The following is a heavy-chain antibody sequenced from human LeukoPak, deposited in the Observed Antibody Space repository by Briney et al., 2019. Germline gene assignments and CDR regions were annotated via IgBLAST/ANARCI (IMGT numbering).Heavy chain of an antibody. CDR3: ARRNMVGGLRAFYF. CDR1: GGSISSSSAY. Sequence: PSETLSLTCTVSGGSISSSSAYWAWIRQAPGRGLEWIGTIYYSGVTYYNPSLESRVTISVETSKNQFSLRLSSVTAADTAVYYCARRNMVGGLRAFYFWGQGTLVTVSS. V-gene: IGHV4-39*01. D-gene: IGHD3-10*01. CDR2: IYYSGVT. J-gene: IGHJ4*02.